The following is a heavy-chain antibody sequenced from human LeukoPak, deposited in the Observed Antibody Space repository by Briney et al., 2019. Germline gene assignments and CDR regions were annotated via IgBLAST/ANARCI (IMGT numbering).Heavy chain of an antibody. CDR1: GFTFSIYT. CDR2: IDSSISYI. V-gene: IGHV3-21*01. D-gene: IGHD1-26*01. Sequence: GGSLRLSCAASGFTFSIYTMNWVRQAPGKGLEWVSSIDSSISYIYYADSVKGRFTISRDNAKNSLYLQMNTLRAEDTAVYYCARGGAKWLTYHYYYLIDVWGKGTTVTVSS. J-gene: IGHJ6*03. CDR3: ARGGAKWLTYHYYYLIDV.